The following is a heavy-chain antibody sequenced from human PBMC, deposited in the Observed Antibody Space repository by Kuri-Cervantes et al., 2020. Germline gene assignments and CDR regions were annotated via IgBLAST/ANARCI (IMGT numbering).Heavy chain of an antibody. J-gene: IGHJ4*02. CDR1: GFTFSSYG. V-gene: IGHV3-33*06. CDR2: IWYDGSSK. CDR3: AKDPLAYGGHYFDY. D-gene: IGHD4-23*01. Sequence: GGSLRLSCAASGFTFSSYGMHWVRQAPGKGLEWVAVIWYDGSSKYYADSVKGRFTISRDNSNNILYLQMNGLRADDTAVYDCAKDPLAYGGHYFDYWGQGTLVTVSS.